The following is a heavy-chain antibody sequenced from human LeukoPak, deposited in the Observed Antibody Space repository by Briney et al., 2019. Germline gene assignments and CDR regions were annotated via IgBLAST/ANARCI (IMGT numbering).Heavy chain of an antibody. CDR2: IYPGDSDT. CDR3: ARHVNSGYDSDAPGTPSMFVDGMDV. Sequence: GESLKISCKGSGYSFTSYWIGWVRQMPGKGLEWMGIIYPGDSDTRYSPSFQGQVTISADKSISTAYLQWSSLKASDTAMYYCARHVNSGYDSDAPGTPSMFVDGMDVWGQGTTVTVSS. V-gene: IGHV5-51*01. CDR1: GYSFTSYW. J-gene: IGHJ6*02. D-gene: IGHD5-12*01.